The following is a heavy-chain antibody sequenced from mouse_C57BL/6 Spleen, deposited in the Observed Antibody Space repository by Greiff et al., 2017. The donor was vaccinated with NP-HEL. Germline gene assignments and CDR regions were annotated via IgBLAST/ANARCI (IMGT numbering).Heavy chain of an antibody. CDR2: INPSNGGT. CDR1: GYTFTSYW. Sequence: VQLQQPGTELVKPGASVKLSCKASGYTFTSYWMHWVKQRPGQGLEWIGNINPSNGGTNYNEKFKSKATLTVDKSSSTAYMQLSSLTSEDSAVYYCARRFITTVVAHYYAMDYWGQGTSVTVSS. V-gene: IGHV1-53*01. D-gene: IGHD1-1*01. CDR3: ARRFITTVVAHYYAMDY. J-gene: IGHJ4*01.